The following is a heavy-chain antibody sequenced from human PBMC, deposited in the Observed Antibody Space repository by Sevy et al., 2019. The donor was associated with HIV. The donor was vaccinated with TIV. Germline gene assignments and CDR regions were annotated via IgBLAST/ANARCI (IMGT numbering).Heavy chain of an antibody. V-gene: IGHV4-59*01. Sequence: SETLSLTCTVSGGSISSYYWSWIRQSPGKGLEWIGYIYYSGSTNYNPSLKSRVTISVDTSKNQFSLKLSSVTAADTAVYYCARLYYDFWSGYYPLGYYYYGMDVWGQGTTVTVSS. D-gene: IGHD3-3*01. CDR1: GGSISSYY. CDR3: ARLYYDFWSGYYPLGYYYYGMDV. J-gene: IGHJ6*02. CDR2: IYYSGST.